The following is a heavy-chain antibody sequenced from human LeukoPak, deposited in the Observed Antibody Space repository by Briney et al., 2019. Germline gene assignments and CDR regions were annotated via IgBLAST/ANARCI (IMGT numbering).Heavy chain of an antibody. J-gene: IGHJ4*02. CDR3: ARTVVTATDSFGY. D-gene: IGHD2-21*02. V-gene: IGHV5-51*01. CDR1: GYSFTSYW. Sequence: GESPKISCKGSGYSFTSYWIGWVRQMPGKLLEWMGIIYPGDSDTRYSPSFQGPVTISVDKSISTAYLQWSSLRASDTAMYYCARTVVTATDSFGYWGQGTLVTVSS. CDR2: IYPGDSDT.